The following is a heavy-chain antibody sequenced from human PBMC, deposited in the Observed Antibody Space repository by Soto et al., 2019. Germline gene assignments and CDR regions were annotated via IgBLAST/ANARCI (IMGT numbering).Heavy chain of an antibody. Sequence: QVQLQESGPGLVKPSGTLSLTCAVSGGSISSSNWWSWVRQPPGKGLEWIGEIYHSGSTNYNPSLKSRLTISVYKSKNQFSLKLSSVTAADTAVYYCAGTWGYYGDYVWFDPWGQGTLVTVSS. D-gene: IGHD4-17*01. J-gene: IGHJ5*02. CDR3: AGTWGYYGDYVWFDP. CDR1: GGSISSSNW. V-gene: IGHV4-4*02. CDR2: IYHSGST.